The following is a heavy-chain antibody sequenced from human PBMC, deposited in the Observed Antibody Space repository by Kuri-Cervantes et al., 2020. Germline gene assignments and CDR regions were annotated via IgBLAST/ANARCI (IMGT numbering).Heavy chain of an antibody. CDR3: ARDGEERLESRYITMVRGVIAY. CDR1: GFTFNNYW. D-gene: IGHD3-10*01. V-gene: IGHV3-74*01. CDR2: INNDGSNA. Sequence: GGSLRLSCAASGFTFNNYWMHWVRQVPGKGLVWASRINNDGSNAEYADSVKGRFTMSRDNAKNTLYLQMNSLRAEDTAVYYCARDGEERLESRYITMVRGVIAYWGQGTLVTVSS. J-gene: IGHJ4*02.